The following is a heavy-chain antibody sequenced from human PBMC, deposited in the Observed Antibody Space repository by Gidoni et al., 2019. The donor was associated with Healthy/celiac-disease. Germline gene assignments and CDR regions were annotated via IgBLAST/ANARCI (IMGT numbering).Heavy chain of an antibody. D-gene: IGHD3-10*01. CDR1: GFTFSSYW. J-gene: IGHJ4*02. V-gene: IGHV3-7*03. Sequence: EVQLVESGGGLVRPGGSLRLSCAASGFTFSSYWMSWVRQAPGKGLGWVANIKQDGSEKYYVDSVKGRFTISRDNAKTSLYLQMNSLRAEDTAVYYCARDYDGSGSYYNYFDYWGQGTLVTFSS. CDR2: IKQDGSEK. CDR3: ARDYDGSGSYYNYFDY.